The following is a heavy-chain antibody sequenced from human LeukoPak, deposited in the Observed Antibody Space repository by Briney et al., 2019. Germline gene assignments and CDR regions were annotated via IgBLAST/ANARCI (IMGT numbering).Heavy chain of an antibody. CDR1: GYTFTGYY. D-gene: IGHD3-10*01. CDR3: ARGSSRMVRGVTTKDFDY. CDR2: INPNSGGT. J-gene: IGHJ4*02. Sequence: GASVKVSCKASGYTFTGYYMHWVRQAPGQGLEWMGWINPNSGGTNYAQKFQGRVTMTRDTSISTAYMELSRLRSDDTAVYYCARGSSRMVRGVTTKDFDYWGQGTLVTVSS. V-gene: IGHV1-2*02.